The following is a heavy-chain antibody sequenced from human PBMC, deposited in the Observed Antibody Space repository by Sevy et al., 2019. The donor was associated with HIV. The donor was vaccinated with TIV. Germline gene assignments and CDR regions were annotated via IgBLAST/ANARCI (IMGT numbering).Heavy chain of an antibody. V-gene: IGHV3-21*01. J-gene: IGHJ4*02. CDR3: ARDGLMITFGGVIVKSYFDY. Sequence: GGSLRLSCAASGFTFSSYSMNWVRQPPGKGLEWVSSISSSSSYIYYADSVKGRFTISRDNAKNSLYLQMNSLRAEDTAVYYCARDGLMITFGGVIVKSYFDYWGQGTLVTVSS. D-gene: IGHD3-16*02. CDR1: GFTFSSYS. CDR2: ISSSSSYI.